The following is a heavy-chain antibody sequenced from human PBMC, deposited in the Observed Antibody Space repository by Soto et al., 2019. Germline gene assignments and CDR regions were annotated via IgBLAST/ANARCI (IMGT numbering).Heavy chain of an antibody. V-gene: IGHV1-69*13. J-gene: IGHJ4*02. CDR1: GDNFNTYT. CDR3: AARVSVAGPAIDY. CDR2: IIPIYGAA. Sequence: SVKVSCKPSGDNFNTYTITWVRQAPGQGLEWMGGIIPIYGAASYAQKFQDRVTITADGSTNTVYMELSSLTSEDTALYYCAARVSVAGPAIDYWGQGTRVTV. D-gene: IGHD6-19*01.